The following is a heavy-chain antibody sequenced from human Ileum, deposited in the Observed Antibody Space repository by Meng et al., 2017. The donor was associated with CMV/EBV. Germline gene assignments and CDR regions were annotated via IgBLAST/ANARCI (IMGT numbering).Heavy chain of an antibody. CDR1: GFTLRRFG. D-gene: IGHD7-27*01. J-gene: IGHJ4*02. V-gene: IGHV3-30*02. CDR3: TKDAPDKWGSFN. Sequence: GGSLRLSCVVSGFTLRRFGMHWVRQAPGKGLEWVAFIENDGSIEHYADSVRGRFTISRDNSKNKVFLQMSSLRTDDTSLYYCTKDAPDKWGSFNWGPGKKVNVSS. CDR2: IENDGSIE.